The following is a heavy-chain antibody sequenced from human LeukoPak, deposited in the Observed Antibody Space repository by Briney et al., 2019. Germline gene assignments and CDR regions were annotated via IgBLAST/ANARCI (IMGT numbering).Heavy chain of an antibody. J-gene: IGHJ5*02. CDR1: GYTFTGYY. D-gene: IGHD3-22*01. CDR2: INPNSGGT. CDR3: ARGGSSGYTYNWFDP. Sequence: ASVKVSCKASGYTFTGYYMHWVRQAPGQGLEWMGWINPNSGGTNYAQKFQGRVTMTRDTSISTAYMELSRLRSDDTAEYYCARGGSSGYTYNWFDPWGQGTLVTVSS. V-gene: IGHV1-2*02.